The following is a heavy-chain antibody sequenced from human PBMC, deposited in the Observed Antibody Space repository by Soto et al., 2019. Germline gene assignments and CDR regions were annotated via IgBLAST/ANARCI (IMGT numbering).Heavy chain of an antibody. D-gene: IGHD2-2*01. V-gene: IGHV5-10-1*01. CDR1: GYSFTSYL. Sequence: VESLKISFKCSGYSFTSYLIILGRQMPGKGLGWMGRIDPSDSYTNYSPSFQGHVTISADKSISTAYLQWSSLKASDTAMYYCARNPVVPAAHFDPWGQGTLVKVSS. J-gene: IGHJ5*02. CDR2: IDPSDSYT. CDR3: ARNPVVPAAHFDP.